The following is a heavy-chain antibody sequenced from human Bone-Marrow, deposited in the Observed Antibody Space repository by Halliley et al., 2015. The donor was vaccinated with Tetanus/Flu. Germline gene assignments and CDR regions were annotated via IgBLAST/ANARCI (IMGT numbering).Heavy chain of an antibody. D-gene: IGHD5-12*01. CDR2: ISSRGDIT. CDR3: ATRGLSF. V-gene: IGHV3-21*01. CDR1: GFTFSDHS. J-gene: IGHJ4*02. Sequence: SLRLSCVGSGFTFSDHSMNWVRQAPGKGPEWVSSISSRGDITYYADSVEGRFTISRDNAKNSLSLQMNSLRVEDTALYYCATRGLSFWGQGAQVTVSS.